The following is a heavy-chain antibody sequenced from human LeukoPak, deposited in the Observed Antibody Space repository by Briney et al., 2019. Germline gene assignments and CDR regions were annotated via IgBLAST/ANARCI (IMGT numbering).Heavy chain of an antibody. V-gene: IGHV4-34*01. J-gene: IGHJ4*02. D-gene: IGHD3-22*01. Sequence: PSGTLSLTCAVYGGSFSGYCWNSIRQSPGKGLEWIGEINHSGSTNYNPSLKSRVTISVDTSKIQFSLKLSSVTAADTAVYYCARATFDSRGYYYEGEYWGQGTLVTVFS. CDR3: ARATFDSRGYYYEGEY. CDR2: INHSGST. CDR1: GGSFSGYC.